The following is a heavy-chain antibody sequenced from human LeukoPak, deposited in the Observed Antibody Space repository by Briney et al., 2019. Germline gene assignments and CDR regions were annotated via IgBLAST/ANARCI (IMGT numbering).Heavy chain of an antibody. D-gene: IGHD1-26*01. V-gene: IGHV4-39*07. J-gene: IGHJ4*02. CDR3: ARGWDQYYFDY. Sequence: SETLSLTCTVSGGSIRSSYYYWGWIRQPPGKGLEWIGEINHSGSTNYNPSLKSRVTISVDTSKNQFSLKLSSVTAADTAVYYCARGWDQYYFDYWGQGTLVTVSS. CDR2: INHSGST. CDR1: GGSIRSSYYY.